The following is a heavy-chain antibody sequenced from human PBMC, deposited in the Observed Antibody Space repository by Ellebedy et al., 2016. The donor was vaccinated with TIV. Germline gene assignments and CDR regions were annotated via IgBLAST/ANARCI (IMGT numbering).Heavy chain of an antibody. CDR1: GFSFSDYG. V-gene: IGHV3-30*03. CDR3: VRENRQGSDWASYSFYGLDV. CDR2: ISSDGSSR. J-gene: IGHJ6*02. Sequence: GESLKISCAASGFSFSDYGMHWVRQAPGKGLDWVGLISSDGSSRYYADSVKGRFTISRDNPKTMVFLEMNSLRAEDTAIYYCVRENRQGSDWASYSFYGLDVWGQGTTVTVSS. D-gene: IGHD3-9*01.